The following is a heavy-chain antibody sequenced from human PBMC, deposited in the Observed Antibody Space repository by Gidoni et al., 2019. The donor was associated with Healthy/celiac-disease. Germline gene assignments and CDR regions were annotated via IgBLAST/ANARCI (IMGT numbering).Heavy chain of an antibody. V-gene: IGHV3-33*01. CDR1: GFTFSSYG. J-gene: IGHJ4*02. Sequence: QVQLVESGGGVVQPGRSLRLSCAASGFTFSSYGMHWVRQAPGKGLEWVAVIWYDGSNKYYADSVKGRFTISRDNSKNTLYLQMNSLRAEDTAVYYCARGSSDYDFWSGYYPHHFDYWGQGTLVTVSS. CDR2: IWYDGSNK. CDR3: ARGSSDYDFWSGYYPHHFDY. D-gene: IGHD3-3*01.